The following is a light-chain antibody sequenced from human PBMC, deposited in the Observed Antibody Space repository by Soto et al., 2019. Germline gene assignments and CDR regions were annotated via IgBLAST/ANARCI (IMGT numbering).Light chain of an antibody. Sequence: EIMMTQSPGTLSASPGERATLSCRASQSVSSNLAWYQQKPGQAPRLLIYAVSTRATGITVRFSGSGSGTEFTLTISRLQSEDFAFYYCQQYNKWPLTFGQGTKVEIK. CDR3: QQYNKWPLT. J-gene: IGKJ1*01. V-gene: IGKV3-15*01. CDR2: AVS. CDR1: QSVSSN.